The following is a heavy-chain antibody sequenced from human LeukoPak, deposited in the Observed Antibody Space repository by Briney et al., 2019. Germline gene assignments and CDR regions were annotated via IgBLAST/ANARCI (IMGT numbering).Heavy chain of an antibody. V-gene: IGHV3-21*01. CDR2: ISSSSSYI. Sequence: GGSLRLSCAASGFTFSTYWMHWVRQAPGKGLEWVSSISSSSSYIYYADSVKGRFTISRDNAKNSLHLQMNSLRAEDTAVYYCARAASITMIVGFDYWGQGTLVTVSS. CDR1: GFTFSTYW. D-gene: IGHD3-22*01. CDR3: ARAASITMIVGFDY. J-gene: IGHJ4*02.